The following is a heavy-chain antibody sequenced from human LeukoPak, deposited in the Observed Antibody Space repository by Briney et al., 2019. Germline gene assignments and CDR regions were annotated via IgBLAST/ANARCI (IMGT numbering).Heavy chain of an antibody. J-gene: IGHJ4*02. D-gene: IGHD3/OR15-3a*01. CDR2: IYYSGST. CDR1: GGSISSYY. Sequence: PSETLSLTCTVSGGSISSYYWSWIRQPPGKGLEWIGYIYYSGSTNYNPSLKSRVTISVDTSKNQFSLKLSSVTAADTAVYYCAREGLDALDYWGQGTLVTVSS. CDR3: AREGLDALDY. V-gene: IGHV4-59*01.